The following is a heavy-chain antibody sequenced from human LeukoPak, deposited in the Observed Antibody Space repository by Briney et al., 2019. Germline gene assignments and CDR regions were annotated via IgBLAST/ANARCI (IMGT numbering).Heavy chain of an antibody. CDR3: TSLPRRGYCSSTSCPTYDY. CDR2: INDSGSS. Sequence: PSETLSLTCAVSGGSFSGYYWSWIRQPPGKGLEWISEINDSGSSTYNPSLKSRVTISVDTSKNQFSLTLSSVTAADTAVYYCTSLPRRGYCSSTSCPTYDYWGERTLVTVSS. V-gene: IGHV4-34*01. J-gene: IGHJ4*02. D-gene: IGHD2-2*01. CDR1: GGSFSGYY.